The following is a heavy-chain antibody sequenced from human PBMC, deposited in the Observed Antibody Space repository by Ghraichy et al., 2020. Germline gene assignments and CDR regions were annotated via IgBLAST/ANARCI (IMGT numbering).Heavy chain of an antibody. CDR2: IHFSGKT. CDR3: ARLQLLWGYFFDS. CDR1: GGSISNFY. V-gene: IGHV4-59*01. J-gene: IGHJ5*01. D-gene: IGHD3-16*01. Sequence: SETLSLTCNVSGGSISNFYWSWIRQPPGRGLEWLGYIHFSGKTYYNTSLKSRISMTLDTSKNHVSLNLNSVSAADTAVYFCARLQLLWGYFFDSWGHGTLVTVS.